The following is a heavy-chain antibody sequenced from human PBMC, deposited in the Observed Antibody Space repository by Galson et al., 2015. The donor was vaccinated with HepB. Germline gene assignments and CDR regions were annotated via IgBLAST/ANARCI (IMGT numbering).Heavy chain of an antibody. Sequence: SVKVSCKASGYTFTSYYMHWVRQAPGQGLEWMGIINPSGGSTSYAQKFQGRVTMTRDTSTSTVYMELSSLRSEDTAVYYCARIPTFTHYDFWSGSETYFDYWGQGTLVTVSS. CDR1: GYTFTSYY. D-gene: IGHD3-3*01. CDR3: ARIPTFTHYDFWSGSETYFDY. CDR2: INPSGGST. V-gene: IGHV1-46*03. J-gene: IGHJ4*02.